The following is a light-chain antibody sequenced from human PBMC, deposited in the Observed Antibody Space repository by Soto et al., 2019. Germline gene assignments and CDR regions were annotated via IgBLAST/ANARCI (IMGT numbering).Light chain of an antibody. Sequence: QSVLTQPPSASGSPGQSVTISCTGSSSDIGGYNYVSWYQQHPGKAPKLMNYEVSKRPSGVPDRLSGSKSGNTASLTVSGLQAEDEADYYCSSYGGSNPVVFGGGTKLTVL. CDR3: SSYGGSNPVV. CDR2: EVS. J-gene: IGLJ2*01. V-gene: IGLV2-8*01. CDR1: SSDIGGYNY.